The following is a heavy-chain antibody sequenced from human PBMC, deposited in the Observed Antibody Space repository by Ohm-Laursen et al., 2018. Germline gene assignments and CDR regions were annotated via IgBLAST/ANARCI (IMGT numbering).Heavy chain of an antibody. D-gene: IGHD2/OR15-2a*01. Sequence: GSLRLSCTASGFTFSSYAMSWVRQAPGKGLEWVSVVSDNGGSTYYADSVKGRFTISRDNSKNTLFLQMNTLRAEDTAVYYCAKDIASGRLLSMGSDYWGQGTLVTVSS. J-gene: IGHJ4*02. CDR2: VSDNGGST. CDR1: GFTFSSYA. CDR3: AKDIASGRLLSMGSDY. V-gene: IGHV3-23*01.